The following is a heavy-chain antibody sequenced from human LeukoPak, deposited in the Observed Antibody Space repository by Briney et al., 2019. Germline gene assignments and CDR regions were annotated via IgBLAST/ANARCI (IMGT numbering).Heavy chain of an antibody. CDR3: ARVPVVLVPAAYCFDY. J-gene: IGHJ4*02. V-gene: IGHV1-18*01. CDR2: ISAYNGDT. Sequence: ASVKVSCKASGYTFTNYGISWVRQAPGQGPGWMGWISAYNGDTNYAQNLQGRVTMTTDASTSTAYMELRSLRSDDTAVYYCARVPVVLVPAAYCFDYWGQGTLVTVSS. CDR1: GYTFTNYG. D-gene: IGHD2-2*01.